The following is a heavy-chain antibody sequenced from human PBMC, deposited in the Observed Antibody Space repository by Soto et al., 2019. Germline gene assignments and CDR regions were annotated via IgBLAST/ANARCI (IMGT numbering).Heavy chain of an antibody. CDR3: ARGKNYYGSGSYRDDAFDI. D-gene: IGHD3-10*01. Sequence: ASVKVSCKASGGTFSSYTISWVRQAPGQGLEWMGRIIPILGIANYAQKFQGRVTITADKSTSTVYMELSSLRSEDTAVYYCARGKNYYGSGSYRDDAFDIWGQGTMVTVSS. CDR1: GGTFSSYT. J-gene: IGHJ3*02. CDR2: IIPILGIA. V-gene: IGHV1-69*02.